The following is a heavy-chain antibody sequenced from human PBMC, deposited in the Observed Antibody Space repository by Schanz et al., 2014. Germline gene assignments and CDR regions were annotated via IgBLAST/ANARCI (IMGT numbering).Heavy chain of an antibody. CDR1: GYTFTSYG. V-gene: IGHV1-18*01. Sequence: QVQLVQSGAEVKKPGASVKVSCKASGYTFTSYGINWVRQAPGQGLEWMGWISAYNGNTNYAQKVQGRVTMTTDTSTGTAYMELRSLRSDDTAVYYCARDRLECGAECYSVEVFEIWGQGTLVTVSS. CDR2: ISAYNGNT. CDR3: ARDRLECGAECYSVEVFEI. D-gene: IGHD2-21*01. J-gene: IGHJ4*02.